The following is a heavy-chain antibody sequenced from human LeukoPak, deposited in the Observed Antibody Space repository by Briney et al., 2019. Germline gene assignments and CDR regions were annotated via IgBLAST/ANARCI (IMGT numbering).Heavy chain of an antibody. CDR2: IWYDGSNK. D-gene: IGHD3-16*01. CDR3: ARDPWGTYGVIDY. V-gene: IGHV3-33*01. Sequence: GRSLRLSCAASGFTFSSYGMNWVRQAPGKGLEWVAVIWYDGSNKYYADSVKGRFTISRDSSKNTLYLQMNSLRAEDTAVYYCARDPWGTYGVIDYWGQGTLVTVSS. J-gene: IGHJ4*02. CDR1: GFTFSSYG.